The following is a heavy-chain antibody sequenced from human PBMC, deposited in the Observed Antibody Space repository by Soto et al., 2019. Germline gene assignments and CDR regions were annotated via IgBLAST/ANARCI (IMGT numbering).Heavy chain of an antibody. CDR1: GGSISSGGYY. CDR2: IYYSGST. CDR3: ARTSYDSSGTAADP. J-gene: IGHJ5*02. Sequence: QVQLQESGPGLVKPSQTLSLTCTVSGGSISSGGYYWSWIRQHPGKGLEWIGYIYYSGSTYYNPSLESRVTISVDTSKTPFSLKLSSVTAADTAVYYCARTSYDSSGTAADPWGQGTLVTVSS. D-gene: IGHD3-22*01. V-gene: IGHV4-31*03.